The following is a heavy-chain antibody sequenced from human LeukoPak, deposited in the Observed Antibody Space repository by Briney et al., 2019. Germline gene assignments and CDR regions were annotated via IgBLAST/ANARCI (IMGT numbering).Heavy chain of an antibody. D-gene: IGHD3-16*01. Sequence: SETLSLTCTVSGGSISSYYWSWIRQPPGKGLEWIGYIYYSGSTNYSPSLKSRVTISVDTSKNQSSLKLSSVTAADTAVYYCARDRPGGSSFDYWGQGTLVTVSS. CDR2: IYYSGST. CDR1: GGSISSYY. J-gene: IGHJ4*02. V-gene: IGHV4-59*01. CDR3: ARDRPGGSSFDY.